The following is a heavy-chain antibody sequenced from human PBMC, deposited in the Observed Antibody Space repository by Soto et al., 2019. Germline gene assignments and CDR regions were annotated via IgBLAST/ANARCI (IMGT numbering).Heavy chain of an antibody. CDR1: GYTFSSVG. CDR3: XXXRSTGDY. J-gene: IGHJ4*02. CDR2: IRPDSGNT. Sequence: QVQLVQSGTEVRKPGASVRVSCKASGYTFSSVGISWVRQAPGQGLEWMGWIRPDSGNTDYAQKFEGRVTMTADTXXXXXXXXXXXXXXDXXXXXXXXXXRSTGDYWGQGTLVTVSS. V-gene: IGHV1-18*01.